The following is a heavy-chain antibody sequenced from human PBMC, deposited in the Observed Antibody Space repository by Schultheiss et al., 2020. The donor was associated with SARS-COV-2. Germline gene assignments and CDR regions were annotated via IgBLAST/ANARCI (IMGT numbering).Heavy chain of an antibody. D-gene: IGHD2-2*02. CDR3: ARLSGYQLPYPGFPIGYYYYMDV. V-gene: IGHV4-59*01. Sequence: SETLSLTCTVSGGSISSYYWSWIRQPPGKGLEWIGYRSYSGISKYNPSLGSRVTISVDTSKNQFSLKLSSVTAADTAVYYCARLSGYQLPYPGFPIGYYYYMDVWGKGTTVTVSS. CDR2: RSYSGIS. CDR1: GGSISSYY. J-gene: IGHJ6*03.